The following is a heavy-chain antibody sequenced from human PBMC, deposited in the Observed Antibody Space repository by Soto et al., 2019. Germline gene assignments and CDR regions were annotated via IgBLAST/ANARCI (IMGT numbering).Heavy chain of an antibody. CDR1: GDSVSSNSAA. CDR2: TYYRSKWYN. J-gene: IGHJ6*02. CDR3: ARDSPEGYYYYGMDV. Sequence: QTLSLTFAISGDSVSSNSAACNLIRHSPSRGLEWLGRTYYRSKWYNDYAVSVKSRITINPDTSKSQFSLQLNSVTPEGTAVYYCARDSPEGYYYYGMDVWGQGTTVTV. V-gene: IGHV6-1*01.